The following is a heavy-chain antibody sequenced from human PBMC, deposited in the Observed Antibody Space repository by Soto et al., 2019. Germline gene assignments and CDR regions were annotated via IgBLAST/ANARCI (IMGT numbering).Heavy chain of an antibody. D-gene: IGHD2-15*01. J-gene: IGHJ4*02. CDR2: ISGSGGST. V-gene: IGHV3-23*01. Sequence: GGSLRLSCAASGFTFSSDAMSWVRQAPGKGLEWVSAISGSGGSTYYADSVKGRFTISRDNSKNTLYLQMNSLRAEDTAVYYCATLDPIVVVVAATRKPTVIDYWGQGTLVTVSS. CDR1: GFTFSSDA. CDR3: ATLDPIVVVVAATRKPTVIDY.